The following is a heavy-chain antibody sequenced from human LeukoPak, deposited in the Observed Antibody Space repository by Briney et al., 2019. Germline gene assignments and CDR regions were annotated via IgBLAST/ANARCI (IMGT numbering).Heavy chain of an antibody. CDR2: IYYSGST. V-gene: IGHV4-59*01. CDR1: GFTFSSYA. CDR3: ARAAAAAPAEYFQH. J-gene: IGHJ1*01. Sequence: GSLRLSCAASGFTFSSYAMNWVRQAPGKGLEWIGYIYYSGSTNYNPSLKSRVTISVDTSKNQFSLKLSSVTAADTAVYYCARAAAAAPAEYFQHWGQGTLVTVSS. D-gene: IGHD6-13*01.